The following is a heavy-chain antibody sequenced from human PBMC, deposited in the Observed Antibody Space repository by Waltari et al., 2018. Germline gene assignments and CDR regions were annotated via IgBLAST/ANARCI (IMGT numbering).Heavy chain of an antibody. V-gene: IGHV3-21*01. CDR1: GFTLISYS. J-gene: IGHJ4*02. D-gene: IGHD7-27*01. CDR2: ISSTGTYT. Sequence: VQLVESGGGLVKPGGSLRLSCAASGFTLISYSMNWVRQAPGKGLEWISSISSTGTYTHYADSVKGRFTISRDNAKNSLYLQMNSLRAEDTGVYWCATGGWGFYLDNWGQGTLVTFSS. CDR3: ATGGWGFYLDN.